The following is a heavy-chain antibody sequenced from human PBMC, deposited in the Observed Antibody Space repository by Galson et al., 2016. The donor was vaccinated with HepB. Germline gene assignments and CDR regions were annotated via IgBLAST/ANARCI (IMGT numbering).Heavy chain of an antibody. CDR1: GYTFFSHG. Sequence: SVKVSCKASGYTFFSHGITWVRQAPGQGLEWMGWISPYNGNTRYAQMLQGRVTLTTDTSTSTAYMELRSLRSDDTAVYYCARGRDSSGFYIPSDLDYWGQGTLVTVSS. CDR3: ARGRDSSGFYIPSDLDY. J-gene: IGHJ4*02. D-gene: IGHD3-22*01. CDR2: ISPYNGNT. V-gene: IGHV1-18*04.